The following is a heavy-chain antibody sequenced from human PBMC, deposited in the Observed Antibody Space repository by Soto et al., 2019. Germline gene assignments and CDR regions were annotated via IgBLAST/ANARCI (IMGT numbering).Heavy chain of an antibody. J-gene: IGHJ4*02. CDR3: TRGGAMGVDY. CDR1: GFTIDPHW. Sequence: EVQLVESGGGVVQPGGSPRPGSSASGFTIDPHWMHWAHQAPGEGLVSVSRIYFDGITTNYADSVKGRLTVSGDNAKNTVYLHVNTLRDEDTAVYYCTRGGAMGVDYWGQGALVTVSS. V-gene: IGHV3-74*01. D-gene: IGHD1-26*01. CDR2: IYFDGITT.